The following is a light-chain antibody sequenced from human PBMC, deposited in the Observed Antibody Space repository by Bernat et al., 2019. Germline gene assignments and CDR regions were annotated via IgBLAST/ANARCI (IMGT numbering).Light chain of an antibody. CDR2: DDN. J-gene: IGLJ2*01. V-gene: IGLV3-21*03. CDR3: QVWDSDDEVV. Sequence: YVVTQPPSVSVAPGKTASITCGGHNIRAKSVHWYQQKPGQAPVLVVYDDNDRPSGIPERLSGSNSGSTATLTISRVEAGDEADYYCQVWDSDDEVVFGGGTKLTVL. CDR1: NIRAKS.